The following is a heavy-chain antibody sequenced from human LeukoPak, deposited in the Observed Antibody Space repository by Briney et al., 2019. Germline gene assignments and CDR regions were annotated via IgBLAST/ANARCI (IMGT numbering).Heavy chain of an antibody. J-gene: IGHJ6*03. D-gene: IGHD3-10*01. V-gene: IGHV4-34*01. Sequence: SETLSLTCAVYGGSFSGYYWSWIRQPPGKGLEWMGEINHSGSTNYNPSLKSRVTISVDTSKNQFSLKLSSVTAADTAVYYCARDRGITMVRGVKFYYYYYMDVWGKGTTVTVSS. CDR3: ARDRGITMVRGVKFYYYYYMDV. CDR1: GGSFSGYY. CDR2: INHSGST.